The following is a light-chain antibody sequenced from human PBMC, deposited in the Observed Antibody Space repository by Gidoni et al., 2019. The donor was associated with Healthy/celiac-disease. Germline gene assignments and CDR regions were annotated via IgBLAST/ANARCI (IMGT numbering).Light chain of an antibody. CDR1: QSVSSN. CDR3: QQYNNWPIT. Sequence: ELVMTQSPATLSVSPGERATLSCRASQSVSSNLAWYQQKPGQAPRLLIYGASTRATGIPARFSGSGSGTEFTLTISSLQPEDFAVYYCQQYNNWPITFGQXTKLEIK. V-gene: IGKV3-15*01. CDR2: GAS. J-gene: IGKJ2*01.